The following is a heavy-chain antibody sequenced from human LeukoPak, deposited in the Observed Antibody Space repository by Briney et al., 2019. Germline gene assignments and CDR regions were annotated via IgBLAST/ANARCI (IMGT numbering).Heavy chain of an antibody. CDR2: IYYSGST. CDR1: GGSISSYY. CDR3: ARVAAHPTITPIDY. J-gene: IGHJ4*02. D-gene: IGHD3-10*01. Sequence: SETLSLTCTVSGGSISSYYWSWIRQPPGKGLEWIGYIYYSGSTNYNPSLKSRVTISVDTSKNQFSLKLSSVTAADTAVYYCARVAAHPTITPIDYWGQGALVTVSS. V-gene: IGHV4-59*01.